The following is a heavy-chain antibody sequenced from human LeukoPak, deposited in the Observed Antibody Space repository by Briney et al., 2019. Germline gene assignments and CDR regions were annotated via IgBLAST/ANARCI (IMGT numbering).Heavy chain of an antibody. CDR3: ARDFKMATRSDSDY. CDR1: GFTFSSYS. V-gene: IGHV3-21*01. Sequence: GGSLRLSCAASGFTFSSYSMNWVRQAPGKGLEWVSSTSSSSSYIYYADSVKGRFTISRDNAKNSLYLQMNSLRAEDTAVYYCARDFKMATRSDSDYWGQGTLVTVSS. CDR2: TSSSSSYI. D-gene: IGHD5-24*01. J-gene: IGHJ4*02.